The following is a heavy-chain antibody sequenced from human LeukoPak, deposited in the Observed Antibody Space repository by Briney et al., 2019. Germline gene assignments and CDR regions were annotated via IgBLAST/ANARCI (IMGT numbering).Heavy chain of an antibody. CDR2: VSWNSGTI. D-gene: IGHD6-25*01. CDR1: GFTFDDYA. CDR3: AKGIAATGAYYLDY. Sequence: GGSLRLSCAASGFTFDDYAMHWVRQAPGKGLEWVSGVSWNSGTIGYADSVKGRFTISRDNAKNSLYLQMNSLRAEDMALYYCAKGIAATGAYYLDYWGQGTLVTVSS. J-gene: IGHJ4*02. V-gene: IGHV3-9*03.